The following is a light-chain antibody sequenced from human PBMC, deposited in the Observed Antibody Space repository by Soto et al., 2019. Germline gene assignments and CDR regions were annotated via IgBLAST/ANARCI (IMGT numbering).Light chain of an antibody. Sequence: QSVLTQPASVSGSPGQSITISCTGTSSDIGSYNLVSWYQHHPGKAPKLMIYEGSKRPSGVSNRFSGSKSANTASLTISGLQAEDEADYFCGSYSSTATREVFGTGTKVTVL. CDR2: EGS. CDR1: SSDIGSYNL. J-gene: IGLJ1*01. CDR3: GSYSSTATREV. V-gene: IGLV2-14*02.